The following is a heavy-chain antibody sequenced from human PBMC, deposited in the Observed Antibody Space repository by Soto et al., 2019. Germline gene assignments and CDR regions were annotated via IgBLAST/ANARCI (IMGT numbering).Heavy chain of an antibody. D-gene: IGHD6-6*01. CDR1: GGSFSGYY. CDR2: INHSGST. CDR3: ARGRGSSSSSRSFDY. J-gene: IGHJ4*02. Sequence: SETLSLTCAVYGGSFSGYYWSWIRQPPGKGLEWIGEINHSGSTNYNPSLKSRVTISVDTSKNQFSLKLSSVTAADTAVYYCARGRGSSSSSRSFDYWGQGTLVTVSS. V-gene: IGHV4-34*01.